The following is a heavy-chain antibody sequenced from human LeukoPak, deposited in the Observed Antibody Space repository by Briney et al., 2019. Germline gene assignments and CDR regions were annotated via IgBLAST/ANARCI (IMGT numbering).Heavy chain of an antibody. D-gene: IGHD3-10*01. CDR2: IYYSGST. V-gene: IGHV4-39*01. J-gene: IGHJ6*03. CDR1: GGSISSSSYY. CDR3: ARHVPGEFANYYYYYYMDV. Sequence: SETLSLTCTVSGGSISSSSYYWGWIRQPPGKGLEWIGSIYYSGSTYYNPSLKSRVTISVDTSKNQFSLKLSSVTAADTAVYYCARHVPGEFANYYYYYYMDVWGKGTTVTVSS.